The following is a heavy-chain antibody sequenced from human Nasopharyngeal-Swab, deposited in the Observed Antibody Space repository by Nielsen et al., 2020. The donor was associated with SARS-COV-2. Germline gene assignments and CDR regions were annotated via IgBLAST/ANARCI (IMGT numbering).Heavy chain of an antibody. Sequence: WVRQAPGQGLEWMGRIIPILGMANYAQKFQGRVTITADKSTSTAYMELSSLRSEDTAVYYCARRKMAVAGTWWFDPWGQGTLVTVSS. CDR2: IIPILGMA. J-gene: IGHJ5*02. CDR3: ARRKMAVAGTWWFDP. D-gene: IGHD6-19*01. V-gene: IGHV1-69*02.